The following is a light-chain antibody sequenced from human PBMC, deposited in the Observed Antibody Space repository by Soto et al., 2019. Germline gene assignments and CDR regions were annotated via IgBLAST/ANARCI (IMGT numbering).Light chain of an antibody. CDR2: DVT. CDR1: HNDVGHENF. Sequence: QSALAQPASVSGSPGQSITISCTGTHNDVGHENFVSWYQQHPDKVPKLIIYDVTRPASGISSRFSASKSGNTAYLAISGLQADDEADYYCFSYRSDNPRFYVFGTGTKLTVL. CDR3: FSYRSDNPRFYV. V-gene: IGLV2-14*03. J-gene: IGLJ1*01.